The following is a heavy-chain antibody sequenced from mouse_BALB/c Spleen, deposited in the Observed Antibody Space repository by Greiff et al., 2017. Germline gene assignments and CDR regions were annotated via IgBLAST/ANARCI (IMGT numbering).Heavy chain of an antibody. V-gene: IGHV14-1*02. J-gene: IGHJ2*01. CDR1: GFNFNAYY. Sequence: EVQLQQSGAELVRPGASVKMSCKASGFNFNAYYMHWVKQRPEQGLEWIGWIDPENGNTKYDSKFQGKAIITADKSSNTAYLQLSSLTSEDTAVYYCAMWAYGYVDYWGQGTTLTVSS. CDR3: AMWAYGYVDY. D-gene: IGHD1-1*01. CDR2: IDPENGNT.